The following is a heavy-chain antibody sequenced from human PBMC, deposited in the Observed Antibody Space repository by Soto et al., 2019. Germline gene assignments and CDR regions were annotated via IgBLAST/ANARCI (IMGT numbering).Heavy chain of an antibody. CDR2: IYHSGST. Sequence: QVQLQESGPGLVKPSGTLSLTCAVSGGSISTNNWWSWVRQPPGKGLEWIGEIYHSGSTNYNPSLQSRLTISVDNSKNQFSLKLSSVTAADTAVYYCARSLSHYYGFDVWGQGTTVTVSS. CDR3: ARSLSHYYGFDV. CDR1: GGSISTNNW. J-gene: IGHJ6*02. V-gene: IGHV4-4*02.